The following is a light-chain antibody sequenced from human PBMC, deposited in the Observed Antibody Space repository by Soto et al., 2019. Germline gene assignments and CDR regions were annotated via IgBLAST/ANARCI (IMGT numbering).Light chain of an antibody. CDR2: EVN. Sequence: QSALTQPASVSGSPGQSITISCTGTSSDVGAYNYVSWYQQHPGKAPKLMIYEVNNRPSGVSNRFSGSKSGNTASLTISGLQAEDEADYYCSSWDRSLDNWMFGGGTKLTVL. CDR1: SSDVGAYNY. V-gene: IGLV2-14*01. CDR3: SSWDRSLDNWM. J-gene: IGLJ3*02.